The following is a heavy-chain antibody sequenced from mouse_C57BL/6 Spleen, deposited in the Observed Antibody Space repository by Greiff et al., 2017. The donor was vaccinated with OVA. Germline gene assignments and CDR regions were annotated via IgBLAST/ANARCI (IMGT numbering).Heavy chain of an antibody. CDR1: GYSITSGYY. Sequence: VQLQQSGPGLVKPSQSLSLTCSVPGYSITSGYYWNWIRQFPGNKLEWMGYISYDGSNNYNPSLKNRISITRDTSKNQFFLKLNSVTTEDTATYYCARSLYDYDGSYYAMDYWGQGTSVTVSS. D-gene: IGHD2-4*01. CDR2: ISYDGSN. CDR3: ARSLYDYDGSYYAMDY. V-gene: IGHV3-6*01. J-gene: IGHJ4*01.